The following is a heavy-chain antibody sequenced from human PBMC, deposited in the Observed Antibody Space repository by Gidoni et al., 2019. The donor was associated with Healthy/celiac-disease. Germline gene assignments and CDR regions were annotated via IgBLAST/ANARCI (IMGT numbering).Heavy chain of an antibody. J-gene: IGHJ4*02. CDR2: ISSSSSYI. CDR1: GFTFSSYS. V-gene: IGHV3-21*01. CDR3: ARARGFIDY. D-gene: IGHD3-10*01. Sequence: EVQLVESGGGLVKPGGSLRPSCAASGFTFSSYSMNWVRQAQGKGLEWVSSISSSSSYIYYADSVKGRFTISRDNAKNSLYLQMNSLRAEDTAVYYCARARGFIDYWGQGTLVTVSS.